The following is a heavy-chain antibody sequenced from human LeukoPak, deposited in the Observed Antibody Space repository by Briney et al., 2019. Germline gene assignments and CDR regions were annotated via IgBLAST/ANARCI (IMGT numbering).Heavy chain of an antibody. CDR2: INPNSGGT. J-gene: IGHJ4*02. D-gene: IGHD2-2*02. Sequence: GASVKVSCKASGYSFTSYGISWVRQAPGQGLEWMGWINPNSGGTNYAQKFQGRVTMTRDTSISTAYMELSRLRSDDTAVYYCARSATKTSCYTCSGFDYWGQGTLVTVSS. CDR3: ARSATKTSCYTCSGFDY. CDR1: GYSFTSYG. V-gene: IGHV1-2*02.